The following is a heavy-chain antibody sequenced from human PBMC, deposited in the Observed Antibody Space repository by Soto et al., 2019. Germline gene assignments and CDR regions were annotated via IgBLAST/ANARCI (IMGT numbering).Heavy chain of an antibody. CDR3: VKDHGTALIRGGLDS. CDR1: GFTFSRFA. CDR2: IDDTTYYT. J-gene: IGHJ4*02. Sequence: EVQLEESGGNLVQPGGSLRLSCSASGFTFSRFAMHWFRQAPGKGLEYIASIDDTTYYTPYADSVKGRFLLSRDNSQQPLYLQMSILRREDTALYYFVKDHGTALIRGGLDSWGQGALVNVSS. V-gene: IGHV3-64D*08. D-gene: IGHD3-10*01.